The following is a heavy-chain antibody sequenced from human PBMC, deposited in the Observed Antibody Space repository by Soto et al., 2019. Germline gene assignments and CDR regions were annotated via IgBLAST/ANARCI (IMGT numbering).Heavy chain of an antibody. CDR2: FDPEDGET. J-gene: IGHJ6*02. V-gene: IGHV1-24*01. D-gene: IGHD3-10*01. CDR3: ATGRPVTYYYGSGSSIYYGMDV. CDR1: GYTLTELS. Sequence: ASVKVSCKVSGYTLTELSMHWLRQSPGKGLEWMGGFDPEDGETIYAQKFQGRVTMTEDTSTDTAYMELSSLRSEDTAVYYCATGRPVTYYYGSGSSIYYGMDVWGQGTTVTVSS.